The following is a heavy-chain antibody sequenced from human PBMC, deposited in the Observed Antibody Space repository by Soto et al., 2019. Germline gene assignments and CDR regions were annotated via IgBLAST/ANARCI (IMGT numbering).Heavy chain of an antibody. Sequence: PSETLSLTCSVSGGSISSSSYYWGWIRQPPGKGLEWIGSIYYSGSTYYNPSLKSRVTISVDTSKNQFSLKLSSVTAADTAVYYCGWSGYYFFFEYWGQGTLVTVSS. D-gene: IGHD3-3*01. V-gene: IGHV4-39*01. CDR2: IYYSGST. J-gene: IGHJ4*02. CDR1: GGSISSSSYY. CDR3: GWSGYYFFFEY.